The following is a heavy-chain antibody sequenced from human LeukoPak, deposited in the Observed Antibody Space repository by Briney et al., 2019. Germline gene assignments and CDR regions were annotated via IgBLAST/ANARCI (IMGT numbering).Heavy chain of an antibody. CDR1: GFSFNTYS. CDR3: AKEGSAKGYFDY. J-gene: IGHJ4*02. V-gene: IGHV3-48*04. Sequence: GGSLRLSCAASGFSFNTYSMNWVRQAPGKGLEWTSFITSDSTTIYYKDSVKGRLTISRDDAKNSLYLQMNSLRAEDTAVYYCAKEGSAKGYFDYWGQGTLVTVSS. CDR2: ITSDSTTI. D-gene: IGHD6-6*01.